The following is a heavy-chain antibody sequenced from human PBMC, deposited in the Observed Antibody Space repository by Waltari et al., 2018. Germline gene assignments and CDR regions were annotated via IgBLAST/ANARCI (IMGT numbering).Heavy chain of an antibody. J-gene: IGHJ4*02. V-gene: IGHV3-48*03. Sequence: EVQLVESGGGLVQPGGSLRLSCAASGFTFSSYEMNWVRQAPGKGLAWVSYISSSGSTIYYAESVKGGFTIYRDNAKNTLYLQMNSLRAEDTAVYDCARVTTYGWGQGTLVTVSS. CDR3: ARVTTYG. D-gene: IGHD4-17*01. CDR1: GFTFSSYE. CDR2: ISSSGSTI.